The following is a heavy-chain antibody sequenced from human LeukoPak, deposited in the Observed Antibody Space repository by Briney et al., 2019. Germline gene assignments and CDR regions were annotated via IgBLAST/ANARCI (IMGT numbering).Heavy chain of an antibody. Sequence: GGSLRLSCAASGFTFSGYGMHWVRQAPGKGLEWVSSISSSSSYIYYADSVKGRFTISRDNAKNSLYLQMNSLRAEDTAVYYCARDNLKIGYDYVPYYYYGMDVWGQGTTVTVSS. CDR2: ISSSSSYI. V-gene: IGHV3-21*01. CDR3: ARDNLKIGYDYVPYYYYGMDV. CDR1: GFTFSGYG. J-gene: IGHJ6*02. D-gene: IGHD5-12*01.